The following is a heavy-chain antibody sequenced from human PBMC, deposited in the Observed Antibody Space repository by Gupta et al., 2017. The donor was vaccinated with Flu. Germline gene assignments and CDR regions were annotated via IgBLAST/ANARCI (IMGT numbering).Heavy chain of an antibody. Sequence: YMDSVKGRFTISRDNAESSLSLHMNSLRAEDTAVYYCARTEKNGYNIDYWGQGTLVTVSS. V-gene: IGHV3-7*01. J-gene: IGHJ4*02. D-gene: IGHD5-12*01. CDR3: ARTEKNGYNIDY.